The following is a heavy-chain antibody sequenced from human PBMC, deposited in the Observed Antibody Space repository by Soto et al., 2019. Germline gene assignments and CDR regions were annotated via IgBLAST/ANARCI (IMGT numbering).Heavy chain of an antibody. Sequence: XESLKLSWKTSGISFTNYWITLVRQVPGKGLEWMGNIDPVDSYANYSPSFQGHVTFSVDTSISTAFLHWSSLKASDSATYFCARIESIARNSFDPWGQGTLVTVSS. D-gene: IGHD6-13*01. CDR2: IDPVDSYA. J-gene: IGHJ5*02. CDR3: ARIESIARNSFDP. V-gene: IGHV5-10-1*01. CDR1: GISFTNYW.